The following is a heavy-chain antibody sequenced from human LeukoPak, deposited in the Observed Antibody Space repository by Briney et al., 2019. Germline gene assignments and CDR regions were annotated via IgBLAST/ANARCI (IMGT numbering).Heavy chain of an antibody. Sequence: GGSLRLSCAASGFTFSSYWMTWARQAPGRGLEWVANIKQDESEKYYGDSVRGRFTISGDNAQNSLYLQMNSLRAEDTAVYYCARDNGYFSVDYWGQGTLVTVSS. CDR1: GFTFSSYW. J-gene: IGHJ4*02. D-gene: IGHD3-22*01. V-gene: IGHV3-7*01. CDR2: IKQDESEK. CDR3: ARDNGYFSVDY.